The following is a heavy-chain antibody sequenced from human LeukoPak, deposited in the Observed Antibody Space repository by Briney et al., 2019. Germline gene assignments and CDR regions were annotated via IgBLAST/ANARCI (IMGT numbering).Heavy chain of an antibody. CDR2: INPNSGGT. V-gene: IGHV1-2*02. CDR3: ARESGYSYGYDY. CDR1: GYTFTGYY. J-gene: IGHJ4*02. D-gene: IGHD5-18*01. Sequence: GASVKVSCKASGYTFTGYYMHWVRQAPGQGLEWMGWINPNSGGTNYAQKFQGRATMTRDTSISTAYMELSRLRSDDTAVYYCARESGYSYGYDYWGQGTLVTVSS.